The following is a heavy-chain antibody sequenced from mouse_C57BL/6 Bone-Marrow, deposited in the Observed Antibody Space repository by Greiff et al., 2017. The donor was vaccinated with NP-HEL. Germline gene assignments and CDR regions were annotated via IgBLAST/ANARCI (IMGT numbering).Heavy chain of an antibody. CDR2: IYPRSGNT. D-gene: IGHD1-1*01. CDR3: ARVILRSFFDY. J-gene: IGHJ2*01. Sequence: QVQLQQSGAELARPGSSVKLSCKASGYTFTSYGISWVKQRTGQGLEWIGEIYPRSGNTYYNEKFKGKATLTADKSSSTAYMELRSLTSEDSAVYFCARVILRSFFDYWGQGTTLTVSS. CDR1: GYTFTSYG. V-gene: IGHV1-81*01.